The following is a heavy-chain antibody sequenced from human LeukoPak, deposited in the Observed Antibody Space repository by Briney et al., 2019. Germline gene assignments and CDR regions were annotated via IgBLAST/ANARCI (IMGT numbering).Heavy chain of an antibody. CDR2: IFTSGST. D-gene: IGHD3-10*01. Sequence: PGGSLRLSCAASGFNVSSNYMSWVRQAPGKGLEWVSVIFTSGSTFYADSVKGRFTISRDISKNPLSLQMNSLRAEDTAMYYCAREPAFISAPPGDYWGLGTLVTASA. J-gene: IGHJ4*02. CDR1: GFNVSSNY. V-gene: IGHV3-53*01. CDR3: AREPAFISAPPGDY.